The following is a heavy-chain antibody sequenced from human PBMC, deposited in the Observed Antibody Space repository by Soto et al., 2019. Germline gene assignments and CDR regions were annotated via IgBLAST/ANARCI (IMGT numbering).Heavy chain of an antibody. D-gene: IGHD1-26*01. CDR3: AGERGGPTTSAFDI. CDR1: GFTFNSYY. Sequence: GGSLRLSCAASGFTFNSYYMTWVRQAPGKGMEWVANIRQDGSDKYYVGSVKGRFTISRDNAKKSLYLQMNSLRAEDTAVYYCAGERGGPTTSAFDIWGQGTMVTVSS. J-gene: IGHJ3*02. CDR2: IRQDGSDK. V-gene: IGHV3-7*04.